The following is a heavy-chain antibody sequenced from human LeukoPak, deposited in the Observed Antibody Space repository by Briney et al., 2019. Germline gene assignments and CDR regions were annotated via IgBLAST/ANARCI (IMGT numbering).Heavy chain of an antibody. Sequence: ASVKVSCKASGYTFTGYYMRWVRQAPGQGLEWMGWINPNSGGTNYAQKVQGRVTMTRDTSISTAYMELSRLRSDDTAVYYWARDRRGSCASLGISPNDAFDIWGQGTMVTVSS. CDR2: INPNSGGT. CDR3: ARDRRGSCASLGISPNDAFDI. V-gene: IGHV1-2*02. D-gene: IGHD1-26*01. J-gene: IGHJ3*02. CDR1: GYTFTGYY.